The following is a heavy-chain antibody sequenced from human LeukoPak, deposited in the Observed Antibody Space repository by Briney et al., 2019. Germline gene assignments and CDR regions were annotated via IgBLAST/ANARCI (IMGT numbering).Heavy chain of an antibody. J-gene: IGHJ4*02. CDR1: GGSISSSSYY. V-gene: IGHV4-39*01. CDR2: IYYSGST. D-gene: IGHD6-13*01. Sequence: SETLSLTCTVSGGSISSSSYYWGWIRQPPGKGLEWIGSIYYSGSTYYNPSLRSRVTISVDTSKNQFSLKLSSVTAADTAVYYCARQFQQLVFIDYWGQGTLVTVSS. CDR3: ARQFQQLVFIDY.